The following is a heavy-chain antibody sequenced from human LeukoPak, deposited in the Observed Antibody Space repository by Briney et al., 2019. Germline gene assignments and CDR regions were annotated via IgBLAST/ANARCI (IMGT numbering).Heavy chain of an antibody. Sequence: GGSLRLSCAGSGFTFSSYWMHWVRQAPGKGLEWVSVIYSGGSTFYADSVKGRFTISRDNSKNTLYLQMNSLRAEDTAVYYCARKHYYDSSGFFPPMDYWGQGTLVTVSS. CDR1: GFTFSSYW. V-gene: IGHV3-66*01. CDR2: IYSGGST. D-gene: IGHD3-22*01. CDR3: ARKHYYDSSGFFPPMDY. J-gene: IGHJ4*02.